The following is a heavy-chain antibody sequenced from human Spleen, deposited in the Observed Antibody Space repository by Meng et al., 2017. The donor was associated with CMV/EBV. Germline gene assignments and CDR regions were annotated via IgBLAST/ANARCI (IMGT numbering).Heavy chain of an antibody. CDR3: ARVRGVTPAARMDV. J-gene: IGHJ6*02. CDR1: GFTFSSYW. CDR2: IKQDGSEK. V-gene: IGHV3-7*04. Sequence: GGSLRLSCAASGFTFSSYWMSWVRQAPGKGLEWVANIKQDGSEKYYVDSVKGRFTISRDNAKNSLYLQMNSLRVEDTAVYYCARVRGVTPAARMDVWGQGTTVTVSS. D-gene: IGHD2-2*01.